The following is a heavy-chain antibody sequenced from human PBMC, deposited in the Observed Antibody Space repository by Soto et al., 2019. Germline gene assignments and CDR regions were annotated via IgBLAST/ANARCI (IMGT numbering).Heavy chain of an antibody. V-gene: IGHV3-23*01. CDR1: GFTFRDYA. D-gene: IGHD6-19*01. CDR3: GKERRGSGWSVCNF. J-gene: IGHJ4*02. Sequence: GGSLRLSCAASGFTFRDYAMNWVRLSPGKGLEWVSDISGNGNSARYADDVKGRFTIPRDNSQDTLYLQMNSLRVDDTAVYYCGKERRGSGWSVCNFWGQGSLVTVSS. CDR2: ISGNGNSA.